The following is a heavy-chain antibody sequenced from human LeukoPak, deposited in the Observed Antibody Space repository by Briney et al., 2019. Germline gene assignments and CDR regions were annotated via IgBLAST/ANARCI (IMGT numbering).Heavy chain of an antibody. Sequence: ASVKVSCKVSGYTLTELSMHWVRQAPGKGLEWMGGFDPEDGETMYAQEFQGRVTMTEDTSTDTAYMEMSSLRSEDTAVYYCTTASPFDYFDYWGQGTLVTVSS. D-gene: IGHD3-16*01. CDR2: FDPEDGET. CDR3: TTASPFDYFDY. CDR1: GYTLTELS. V-gene: IGHV1-24*01. J-gene: IGHJ4*02.